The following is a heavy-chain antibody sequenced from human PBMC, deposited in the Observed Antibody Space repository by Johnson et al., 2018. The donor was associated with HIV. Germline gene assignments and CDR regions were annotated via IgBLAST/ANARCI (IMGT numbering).Heavy chain of an antibody. CDR3: AREGQYDSSGYYPSDAFDI. J-gene: IGHJ3*02. CDR1: GFTFSSYW. Sequence: VQLVESGGGLVQPGGSLRLSCAASGFTFSSYWMSWVRQAPGKGLEWVANIKQDGSEKYFVDSVKGRFTISRDNAENSLYLQMNNLRAEDTAVYYCAREGQYDSSGYYPSDAFDIWGRGTMVTVSS. D-gene: IGHD3-22*01. V-gene: IGHV3-7*01. CDR2: IKQDGSEK.